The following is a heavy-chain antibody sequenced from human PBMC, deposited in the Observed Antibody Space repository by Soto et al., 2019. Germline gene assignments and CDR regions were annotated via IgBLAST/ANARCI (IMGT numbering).Heavy chain of an antibody. D-gene: IGHD2-2*03. CDR3: ARLDGRSNWFDP. CDR1: GGSISSYY. Sequence: PSETLSLTCTVSGGSISSYYWSWIRQPPGKGLKWIGYVYYSGSTYYNPSLKSRVTISVDTSKNQFSLKLSSVTAADTAVYYCARLDGRSNWFDPWGQGTLVTVSS. V-gene: IGHV4-59*12. J-gene: IGHJ5*02. CDR2: VYYSGST.